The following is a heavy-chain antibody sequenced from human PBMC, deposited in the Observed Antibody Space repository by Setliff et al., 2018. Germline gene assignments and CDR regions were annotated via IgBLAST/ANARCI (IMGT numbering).Heavy chain of an antibody. CDR2: IRHDGTTI. CDR3: TSLRGNKAILN. CDR1: GFIFSSYE. J-gene: IGHJ4*02. Sequence: GGSLRLSCAASGFIFSSYEMIWVRQAPGKGLEWVADIRHDGTTIYYMDSVKGRFTISRDDAKNSLYLQMNSLRAEDTAVYYCTSLRGNKAILNWGQGALVTVSS. V-gene: IGHV3-7*01.